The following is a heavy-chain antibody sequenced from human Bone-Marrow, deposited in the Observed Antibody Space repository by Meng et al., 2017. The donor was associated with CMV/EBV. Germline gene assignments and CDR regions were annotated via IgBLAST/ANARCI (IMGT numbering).Heavy chain of an antibody. CDR3: ARDGRAIAAAGTGNLFDP. V-gene: IGHV6-1*01. Sequence: SQTLSLTCAISGDSVSSNSAAWNWIRQSPSRGLEWLGRTYYRSKWYNDYAVSVKSRITINPDTSKNQFPLKLNSVTPEDTAVYYCARDGRAIAAAGTGNLFDPWGQGTLVTASS. CDR1: GDSVSSNSAA. CDR2: TYYRSKWYN. D-gene: IGHD6-13*01. J-gene: IGHJ5*02.